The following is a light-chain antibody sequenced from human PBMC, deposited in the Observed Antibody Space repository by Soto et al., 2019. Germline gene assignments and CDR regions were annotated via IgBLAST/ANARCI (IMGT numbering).Light chain of an antibody. CDR3: SSYTSSNTPLV. V-gene: IGLV2-14*01. CDR1: SSDVGGYNY. J-gene: IGLJ1*01. CDR2: DVS. Sequence: QSALTQPASVSGSPGQSITISCTGTSSDVGGYNYVSWYQQHPGKAPKLVIYDVSNRPSGVSNRFSGSKSGNTASLTISGLQAEDEADYYCSSYTSSNTPLVFGTGTKLTVL.